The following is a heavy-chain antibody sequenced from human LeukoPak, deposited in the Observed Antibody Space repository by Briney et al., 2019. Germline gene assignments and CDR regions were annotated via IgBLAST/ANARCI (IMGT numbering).Heavy chain of an antibody. CDR2: INPNNGGT. CDR1: GYTFTGYY. Sequence: ASVKVSCKASGYTFTGYYMHWVRQATGQGLEWMGWINPNNGGTNYAQKSQGRVTMTRDTSISTAYMELNRLRSDDTAVYYCARDPYSNYFDYWGQGTLVTVSS. V-gene: IGHV1-2*02. J-gene: IGHJ4*02. CDR3: ARDPYSNYFDY. D-gene: IGHD5-18*01.